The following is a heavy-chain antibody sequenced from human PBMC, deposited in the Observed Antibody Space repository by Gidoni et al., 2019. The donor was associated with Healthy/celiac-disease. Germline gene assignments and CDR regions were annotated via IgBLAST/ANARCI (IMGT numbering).Heavy chain of an antibody. CDR2: IYTSVST. CDR3: ARGGDWFGSSYYFDY. Sequence: QVQLQESGPGLVKPSQTLSLTCTVSGGPLSSGSYYWGWIRQPAGKGLEWIGRIYTSVSTNYNPSLKGRVTMSVDTSKNQFSLKLSSVTAADTAVYYCARGGDWFGSSYYFDYWGQGTLVTVSS. J-gene: IGHJ4*02. CDR1: GGPLSSGSYY. V-gene: IGHV4-61*02. D-gene: IGHD3-10*01.